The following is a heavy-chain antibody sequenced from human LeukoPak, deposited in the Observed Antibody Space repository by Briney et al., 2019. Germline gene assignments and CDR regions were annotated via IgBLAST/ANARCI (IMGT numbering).Heavy chain of an antibody. CDR2: INHSGST. CDR3: ARDRGCSSTSCSSYFDY. Sequence: SETLSLTCAVYGGSFSGYYWSWIRQPPGKGLEWIGEINHSGSTNYNPSLKSRVTISVDTSKNQFSLKLSSATAADTAVYYCARDRGCSSTSCSSYFDYWGQGTLVTVSS. V-gene: IGHV4-34*01. D-gene: IGHD2-2*01. J-gene: IGHJ4*02. CDR1: GGSFSGYY.